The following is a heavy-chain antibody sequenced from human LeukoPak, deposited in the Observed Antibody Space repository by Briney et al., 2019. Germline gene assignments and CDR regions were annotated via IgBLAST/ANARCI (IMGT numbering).Heavy chain of an antibody. V-gene: IGHV1-18*01. CDR2: ISAYNGNT. CDR1: GYTFTSYG. J-gene: IGHJ6*02. CDR3: ARDRYYYDSSGYYYYYYYGMDV. D-gene: IGHD3-22*01. Sequence: GASVKVSCKASGYTFTSYGISWVRQAPGQGLEWMGWISAYNGNTNYAQKLQGRVTMTTDTSTSTAYMELRSLRSDDTAVYYCARDRYYYDSSGYYYYYYYGMDVWGQGTTVTVSS.